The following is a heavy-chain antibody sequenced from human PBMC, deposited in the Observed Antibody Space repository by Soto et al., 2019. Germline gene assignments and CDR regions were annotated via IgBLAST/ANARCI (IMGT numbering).Heavy chain of an antibody. D-gene: IGHD2-2*01. J-gene: IGHJ5*02. Sequence: EVQLVESGGGLVKPGGSLRLSCADSGFTFSSYSMNWVRQAPGKGLEWVSSISSSSSYIYYADSVKGRFTISRDNAKNSLYLQMNSLRVEDTAVYYCASLGYCSSTSCYAEDGGWFDPWGQGTLVTVSS. V-gene: IGHV3-21*01. CDR1: GFTFSSYS. CDR3: ASLGYCSSTSCYAEDGGWFDP. CDR2: ISSSSSYI.